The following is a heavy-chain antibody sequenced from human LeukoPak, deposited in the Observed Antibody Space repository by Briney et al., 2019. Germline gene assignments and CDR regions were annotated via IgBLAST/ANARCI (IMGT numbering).Heavy chain of an antibody. D-gene: IGHD3-3*01. CDR2: IRYGGSNK. V-gene: IGHV3-30*02. CDR3: AKDRSRVYCDFWKDY. CDR1: GFTFSSYG. J-gene: IGHJ4*02. Sequence: GGSLRLSCAASGFTFSSYGMHWVRQAPGKWLEWVAFIRYGGSNKYYADSVKGRFTISRDNSKNTLYLQMNSLRAEDTAVYYCAKDRSRVYCDFWKDYWGQGTLVTVSS.